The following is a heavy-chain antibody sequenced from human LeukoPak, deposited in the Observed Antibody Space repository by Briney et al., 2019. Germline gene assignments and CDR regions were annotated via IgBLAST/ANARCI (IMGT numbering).Heavy chain of an antibody. J-gene: IGHJ6*03. CDR1: GGSFSGYY. V-gene: IGHV4-34*01. Sequence: SETLSLTCAVYGGSFSGYYWTWIRQPPGKGLEWIGEVTDTGNRNYNPSLRSRVNILVDTAKNQFSLKVSSVNAADTSVFYCARGRGYSSGWGHFYYSIDVWGQGTTVTVSS. D-gene: IGHD6-19*01. CDR2: VTDTGNR. CDR3: ARGRGYSSGWGHFYYSIDV.